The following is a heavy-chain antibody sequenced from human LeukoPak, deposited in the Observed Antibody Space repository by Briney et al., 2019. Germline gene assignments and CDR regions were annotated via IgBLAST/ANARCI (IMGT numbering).Heavy chain of an antibody. D-gene: IGHD1-26*01. Sequence: SQTLSLTCAISGDSVSSNSVAWNWIRQSPSRGLEWLGRTYYRSKSKNDYAVSVKSRIIINPDTSKNQFSLQLKSVTPEDSAIYSCARNTGSPFDYWGQGTLVTVSS. CDR3: ARNTGSPFDY. CDR2: TYYRSKSKN. J-gene: IGHJ4*02. CDR1: GDSVSSNSVA. V-gene: IGHV6-1*01.